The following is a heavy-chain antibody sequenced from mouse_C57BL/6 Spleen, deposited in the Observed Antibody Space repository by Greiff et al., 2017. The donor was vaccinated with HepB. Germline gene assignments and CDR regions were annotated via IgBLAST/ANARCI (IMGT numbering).Heavy chain of an antibody. Sequence: QVQLKESGPGLVAPSQSLSITCTVSGFSLTSYGVHWVRQPPGKGLEWLVVIWSDGSTTYNSALKSRLSISKDNSKSQVFLKMNSLQTDDTAMYYCARHENYSNYLSLGGFAYWGQGTLVTVSA. CDR1: GFSLTSYG. CDR3: ARHENYSNYLSLGGFAY. CDR2: IWSDGST. V-gene: IGHV2-6-1*01. D-gene: IGHD2-5*01. J-gene: IGHJ3*01.